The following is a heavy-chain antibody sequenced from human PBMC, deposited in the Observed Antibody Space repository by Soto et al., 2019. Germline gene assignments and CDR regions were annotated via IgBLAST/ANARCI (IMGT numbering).Heavy chain of an antibody. CDR3: ARYRREAVAGYTLDN. CDR2: IYYSGST. V-gene: IGHV4-30-4*01. CDR1: GGSISSGDYY. D-gene: IGHD6-13*01. J-gene: IGHJ4*02. Sequence: SETLSLTCTVSGGSISSGDYYWSWIRQPPGKGLEWIGYIYYSGSTYYNPSLKSRVTISVDTSKNQFSLKLSSVTAADTAVYYCARYRREAVAGYTLDNWGQGILVTVSS.